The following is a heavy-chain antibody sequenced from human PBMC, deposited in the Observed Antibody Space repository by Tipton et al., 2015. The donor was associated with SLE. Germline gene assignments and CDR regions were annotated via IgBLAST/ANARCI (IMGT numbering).Heavy chain of an antibody. CDR3: ARGMVTWRGAILGVDV. CDR1: GGSISSNY. V-gene: IGHV4-59*08. J-gene: IGHJ6*02. CDR2: ISDGGGT. Sequence: TLSLTCSVSGGSISSNYWIWIRQPPGKGLEWIGYISDGGGTNYNPSLKSRVTMSVDTAKNQFSLKVTSVTAADTAVYYCARGMVTWRGAILGVDVWGQGTTVNVSS. D-gene: IGHD2-21*02.